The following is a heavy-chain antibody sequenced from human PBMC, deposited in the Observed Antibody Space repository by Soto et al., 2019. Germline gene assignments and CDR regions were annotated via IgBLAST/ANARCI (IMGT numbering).Heavy chain of an antibody. Sequence: EVQLVESGGGLVQPGGSLRLSCVASGFTSRTYWMAWVRQAPEKGLEWVANIKYDESEKYYVDSVKGRFTVSRDNARNSLFVQMNSLRSEDTAVYYCARVRTEIYYGMDVWGQGTTVTVSS. CDR1: GFTSRTYW. CDR3: ARVRTEIYYGMDV. V-gene: IGHV3-7*05. J-gene: IGHJ6*02. CDR2: IKYDESEK.